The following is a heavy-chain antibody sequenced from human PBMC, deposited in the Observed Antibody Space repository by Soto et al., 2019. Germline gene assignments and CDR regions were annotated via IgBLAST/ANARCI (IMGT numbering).Heavy chain of an antibody. CDR3: ARAQRSSQFRDLGYFDWLLPYYFDY. CDR1: GYSLSSDYY. Sequence: NPXATLSLTCADSGYSLSSDYYCGCIRQPPGKVLEWIGIIYHSGSTYYNPSLKSRVTISVDTSKNQFSLKLCSVTAADTAVYYCARAQRSSQFRDLGYFDWLLPYYFDYWGQGTLVTVSS. D-gene: IGHD3-9*01. J-gene: IGHJ4*02. CDR2: IYHSGST. V-gene: IGHV4-38-2*01.